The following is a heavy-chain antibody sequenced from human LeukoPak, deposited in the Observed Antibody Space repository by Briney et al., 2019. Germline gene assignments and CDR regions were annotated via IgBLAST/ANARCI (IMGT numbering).Heavy chain of an antibody. V-gene: IGHV4-59*01. CDR2: ISYSGST. Sequence: SETLSLTCTISVGSITNYHWGWIRQPPGKGLEWVGYISYSGSTTYHPSLKSRVTISVDLSTNQFSLNLNSVTAADTAVYYCVRVTPGTVDSWGQGTLVAVSS. J-gene: IGHJ4*02. D-gene: IGHD1-1*01. CDR1: VGSITNYH. CDR3: VRVTPGTVDS.